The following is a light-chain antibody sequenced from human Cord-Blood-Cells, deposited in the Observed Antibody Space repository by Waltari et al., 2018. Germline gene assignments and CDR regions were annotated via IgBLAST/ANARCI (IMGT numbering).Light chain of an antibody. J-gene: IGKJ2*01. CDR2: GAS. Sequence: LSLSPGERATLSCRASQSVSSSYLAWYQQKPGQAPRLLIYGASSRATGIPDRFSGSGSGTDFTLTISRLEPEDFAVYYCQQYGSSPMYTFGQGTKLEIK. CDR1: QSVSSSY. CDR3: QQYGSSPMYT. V-gene: IGKV3-20*01.